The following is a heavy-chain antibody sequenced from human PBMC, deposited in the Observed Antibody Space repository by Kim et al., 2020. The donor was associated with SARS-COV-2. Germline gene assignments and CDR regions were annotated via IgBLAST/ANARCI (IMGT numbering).Heavy chain of an antibody. CDR2: IQPDGSEK. V-gene: IGHV3-7*03. CDR1: GFNFNIYW. CDR3: ERDYDY. J-gene: IGHJ4*02. Sequence: GGSLRLSCAASGFNFNIYWMTWVRQAPGKGLEWVATIQPDGSEKYYVDSEKGRFTISRDNAKNSLYLQMESLRAEDTAVYYCERDYDYWGQGTLVTVSS.